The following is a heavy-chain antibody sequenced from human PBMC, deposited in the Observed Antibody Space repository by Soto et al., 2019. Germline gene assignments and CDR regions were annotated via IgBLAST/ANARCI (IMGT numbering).Heavy chain of an antibody. V-gene: IGHV6-1*01. CDR3: ARDVPYYESRDSFFDY. Sequence: SQTHSLTCAISGDSVSGNSAAWNWIRQSPSRGLEWLGRTYYRSKWYNDYAVSVKSRITVTPDTSKNQFSLHLNSVTPEDTAVYYCARDVPYYESRDSFFDYCGQGSLVTGSS. CDR2: TYYRSKWYN. CDR1: GDSVSGNSAA. D-gene: IGHD3-16*01. J-gene: IGHJ4*02.